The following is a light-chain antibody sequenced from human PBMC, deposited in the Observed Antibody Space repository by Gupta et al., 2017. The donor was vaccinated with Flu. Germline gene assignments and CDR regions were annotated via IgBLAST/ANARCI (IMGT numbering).Light chain of an antibody. Sequence: QSVLAQPPSASGTPGRRVTISCSGSSSNIGSNTVNWYQQVPGMAPKLLIYGNNQRPSGVPDRFSGSKSGTSASLAINGLQSEDEADYYCAAWDDSLNGHYVFGTGTKVTVL. CDR2: GNN. CDR3: AAWDDSLNGHYV. J-gene: IGLJ1*01. V-gene: IGLV1-44*01. CDR1: SSNIGSNT.